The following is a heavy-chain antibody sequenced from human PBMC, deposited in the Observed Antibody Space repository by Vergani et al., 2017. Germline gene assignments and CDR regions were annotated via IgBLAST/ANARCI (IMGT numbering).Heavy chain of an antibody. Sequence: QVQLQESGPGLVKPSETLSLTCTVSGASVNRANYYWSWIRQTPGTGLEWIGFLYHSGGTSYSPSLKSRVTISLDTSKNQFSLKVASVTAADTAMYYCASTFCGGECHYDHWGQGTLVTVSS. J-gene: IGHJ4*02. V-gene: IGHV4-61*01. CDR2: LYHSGGT. CDR3: ASTFCGGECHYDH. CDR1: GASVNRANYY. D-gene: IGHD2-21*01.